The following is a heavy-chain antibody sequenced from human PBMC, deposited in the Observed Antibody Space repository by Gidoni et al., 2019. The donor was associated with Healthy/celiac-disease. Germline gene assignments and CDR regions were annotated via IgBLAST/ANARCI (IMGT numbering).Heavy chain of an antibody. CDR3: ARGRLLLWFGELLSPSYYYYGMDV. V-gene: IGHV4-34*01. CDR1: GGSFSGYY. CDR2: INHSGST. J-gene: IGHJ6*02. D-gene: IGHD3-10*01. Sequence: QVQLQQWGAGLLKPSETLSLTCAVYGGSFSGYYWIWIRQPPGKGLEWIGEINHSGSTNYNPSLKSRVTISVDTSKNQFSLKLSSVTAADTAVYYCARGRLLLWFGELLSPSYYYYGMDVWGQGTTVTVSS.